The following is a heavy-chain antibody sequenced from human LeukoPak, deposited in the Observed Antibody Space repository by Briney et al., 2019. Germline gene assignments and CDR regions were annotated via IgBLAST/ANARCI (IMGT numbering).Heavy chain of an antibody. V-gene: IGHV4-34*01. Sequence: SETLSLTCAVYGGSFSGYHWNWVRQPPGKGLEWLGEINHSGSTYYNPSLESRVTISVDTSKKHFSLKLRSVTAADTAVYYCARAAGSGTYRDAFDIWGQGTMVTVSS. D-gene: IGHD3-10*01. J-gene: IGHJ3*02. CDR2: INHSGST. CDR3: ARAAGSGTYRDAFDI. CDR1: GGSFSGYH.